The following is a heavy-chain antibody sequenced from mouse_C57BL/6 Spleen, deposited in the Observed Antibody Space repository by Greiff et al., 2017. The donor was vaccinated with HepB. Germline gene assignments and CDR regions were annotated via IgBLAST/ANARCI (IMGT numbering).Heavy chain of an antibody. D-gene: IGHD1-1*01. J-gene: IGHJ3*01. Sequence: QVQLQQPGAELVKPGASVKLSCKASGYTFTSYWMHWVKQRPGQGLEWIGMIHPNSGSTNYNEKFKSKATLTVDKSSITAYIQLSSLTSEDSAVYYFARGREGNYYGSSYAWFADWGQGTLVTVSA. CDR3: ARGREGNYYGSSYAWFAD. CDR1: GYTFTSYW. V-gene: IGHV1-64*01. CDR2: IHPNSGST.